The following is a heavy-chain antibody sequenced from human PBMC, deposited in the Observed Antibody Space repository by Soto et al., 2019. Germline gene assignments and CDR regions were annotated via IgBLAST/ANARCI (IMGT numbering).Heavy chain of an antibody. CDR3: ARPPGYISDWYYFDL. CDR1: GYSFIDYY. J-gene: IGHJ4*02. D-gene: IGHD3-9*01. CDR2: ISPKSGGT. Sequence: QVQLVQSGAEVKKPGASVTVSCEASGYSFIDYYIHWVRQAPGQGFEWMGRISPKSGGTNYAQKFEGRVTMTWDTSLNTAYMELSSLKSDDTAVYYCARPPGYISDWYYFDLWGQGTRVTVSS. V-gene: IGHV1-2*02.